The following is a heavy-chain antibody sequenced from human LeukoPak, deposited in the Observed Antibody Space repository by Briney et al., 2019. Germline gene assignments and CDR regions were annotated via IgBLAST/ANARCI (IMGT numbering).Heavy chain of an antibody. CDR2: IYPDDSDT. CDR1: GYSFTSYW. CDR3: ARRHKDEVGGEFDY. J-gene: IGHJ4*02. V-gene: IGHV5-51*01. D-gene: IGHD3-16*01. Sequence: GESLKISCKGSGYSFTSYWIGWVRQTPGKGLEWMGVIYPDDSDTRYTPSFRGQVTISADKSISTAYLQWRSLKASDTAMYYCARRHKDEVGGEFDYWGQGTLVTVSS.